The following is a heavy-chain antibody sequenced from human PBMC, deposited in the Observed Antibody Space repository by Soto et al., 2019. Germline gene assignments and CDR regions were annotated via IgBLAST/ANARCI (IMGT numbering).Heavy chain of an antibody. V-gene: IGHV1-3*01. CDR1: GYRFSSFA. J-gene: IGHJ4*02. D-gene: IGHD1-26*01. Sequence: AVKVSCKASGYRFSSFAIHWVRQAPGQRLEWMGWINAGNGDTKYSQKFQGRVTIARDTAASTAYMELGSLTFEDTAVYYCARKAGASDYWGQGTLVTVSS. CDR3: ARKAGASDY. CDR2: INAGNGDT.